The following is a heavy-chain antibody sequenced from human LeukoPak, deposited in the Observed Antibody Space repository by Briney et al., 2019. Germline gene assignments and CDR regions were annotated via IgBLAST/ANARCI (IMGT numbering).Heavy chain of an antibody. CDR2: IGPNSGVT. J-gene: IGHJ6*02. Sequence: ASVTVSCKASGYTFTSHDINWVRQATGQAPEWMGWIGPNSGVTGYAQKFQGRVTITRDTSTSTAYMELNSLRSEDTAVYYCARDFSIAAADPFIYYGMDVWGQGTTVTVSS. V-gene: IGHV1-8*01. CDR1: GYTFTSHD. D-gene: IGHD6-13*01. CDR3: ARDFSIAAADPFIYYGMDV.